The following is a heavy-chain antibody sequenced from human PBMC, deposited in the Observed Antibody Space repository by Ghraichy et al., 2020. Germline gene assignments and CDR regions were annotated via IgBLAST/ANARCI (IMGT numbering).Heavy chain of an antibody. V-gene: IGHV1-18*01. CDR1: GYTFTSYG. Sequence: ASVKVSCKASGYTFTSYGISWVRQAPGQGLEWMGWISAYNGNTNYAQKLQGRVTMTTDTSTSTAYMELRSLRSDDTAVYYCARDLGYSSSWYYYYGMDVWGQGTTVTVS. CDR2: ISAYNGNT. CDR3: ARDLGYSSSWYYYYGMDV. D-gene: IGHD6-13*01. J-gene: IGHJ6*02.